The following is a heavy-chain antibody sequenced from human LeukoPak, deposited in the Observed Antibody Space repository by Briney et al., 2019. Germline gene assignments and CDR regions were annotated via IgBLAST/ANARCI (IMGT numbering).Heavy chain of an antibody. CDR3: ARQGGTRADRHFDY. D-gene: IGHD1-26*01. CDR2: IYPGDPDT. J-gene: IGHJ4*02. Sequence: WIRQPPGKGLEWMGIIYPGDPDTRYSPSFQGQVTISADKSISTAYLQWSSLKASDTAMYYCARQGGTRADRHFDYWGQGTLVTVSS. V-gene: IGHV5-51*01.